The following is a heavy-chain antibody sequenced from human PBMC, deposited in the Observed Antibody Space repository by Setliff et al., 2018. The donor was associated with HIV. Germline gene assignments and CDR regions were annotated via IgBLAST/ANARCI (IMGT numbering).Heavy chain of an antibody. D-gene: IGHD6-19*01. CDR1: GFTFSDYP. CDR3: ARDSGGWYPTGDYYYYYMDV. V-gene: IGHV3-48*01. J-gene: IGHJ6*03. CDR2: ISSSSSTI. Sequence: PGGSLRLSCAASGFTFSDYPMNWVRQAPGKGLEWVSYISSSSSTIYYADSVKGRFTISRDNAKNSLYLQMNSLRAEDTAVYYCARDSGGWYPTGDYYYYYMDVWGKGTTVTVSS.